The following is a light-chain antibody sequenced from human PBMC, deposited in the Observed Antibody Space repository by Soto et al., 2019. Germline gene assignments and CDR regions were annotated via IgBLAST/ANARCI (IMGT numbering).Light chain of an antibody. J-gene: IGKJ2*01. CDR2: AAS. Sequence: DIQMTQSRSSLSASVGDRVTITCRASQSISSFLNWYQQKPGKAPKLLIFAASSLQSGVPPRFSGSGSGTDFTLTISSLQPEDFATYYCQQSYTTPPTFGQGTKVDIK. CDR3: QQSYTTPPT. CDR1: QSISSF. V-gene: IGKV1-39*01.